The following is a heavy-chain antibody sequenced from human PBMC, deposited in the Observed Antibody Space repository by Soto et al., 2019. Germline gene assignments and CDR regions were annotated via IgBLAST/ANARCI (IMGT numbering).Heavy chain of an antibody. J-gene: IGHJ4*02. V-gene: IGHV4-30-2*01. D-gene: IGHD6-19*01. CDR1: GGSISSGGYS. CDR3: ATAGGLGAVAADY. CDR2: IYHSGST. Sequence: QLQLQESGSGQVKPSQTLSLTCAVSGGSISSGGYSWSWIRQPPGKGLEWIGYIYHSGSTYYNPSLKSRVTISVDRSKNQFSLKLSSVTAADTAVYYCATAGGLGAVAADYWGQGTLVTVSS.